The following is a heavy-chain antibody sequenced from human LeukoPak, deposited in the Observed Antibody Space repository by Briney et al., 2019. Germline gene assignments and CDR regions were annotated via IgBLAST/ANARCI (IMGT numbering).Heavy chain of an antibody. D-gene: IGHD3-22*01. V-gene: IGHV1-18*01. CDR2: ISAYNGNT. J-gene: IGHJ4*02. CDR1: GYTFTTYG. Sequence: ASVKVSCKASGYTFTTYGISWVRQAPGQGLEWMGWISAYNGNTNYAQNLQGRVTMTTDTYTSKAYMELRSLRSDDTAVYYCARDSAELAVAAKPNYYYDSSGYYYPFDYWGQGTLVTVSS. CDR3: ARDSAELAVAAKPNYYYDSSGYYYPFDY.